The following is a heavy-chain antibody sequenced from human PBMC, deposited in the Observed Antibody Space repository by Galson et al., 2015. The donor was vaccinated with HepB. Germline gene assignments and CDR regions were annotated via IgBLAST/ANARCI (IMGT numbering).Heavy chain of an antibody. CDR3: ARAAQFLGNYDY. Sequence: SVKVSCRASGYTFTSYYMHWVRQAPGQGLEWMGIINPSGGSTSYAQKFQGRVTMTRDTSTSTVYMELNSLRSEDTAVYYCARAAQFLGNYDYWGQGTLVTVSS. V-gene: IGHV1-46*01. CDR2: INPSGGST. D-gene: IGHD1-7*01. CDR1: GYTFTSYY. J-gene: IGHJ4*02.